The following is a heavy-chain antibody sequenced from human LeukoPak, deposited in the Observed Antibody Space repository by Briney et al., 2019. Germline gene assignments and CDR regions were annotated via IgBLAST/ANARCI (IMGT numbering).Heavy chain of an antibody. Sequence: SETLSLTCAVYDGSFSAYYWSWIRQPPGKGLEWIGEINHSGSTNYNPSLKSRVTISVDTSKNQFSLKLSSVTAADTAVYYCASEGIRDYYYYIMDVWGKGTTVTISS. CDR1: DGSFSAYY. V-gene: IGHV4-34*01. CDR3: ASEGIRDYYYYIMDV. J-gene: IGHJ6*03. CDR2: INHSGST. D-gene: IGHD1-14*01.